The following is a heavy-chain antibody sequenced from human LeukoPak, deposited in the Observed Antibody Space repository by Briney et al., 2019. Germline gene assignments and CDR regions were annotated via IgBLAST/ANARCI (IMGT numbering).Heavy chain of an antibody. CDR2: INPDGSEK. CDR3: ARDPTLFAATEDY. CDR1: GFTFSSNW. Sequence: PGGSLRLSCAASGFTFSSNWMSWVRQAPGKGLEWVSNINPDGSEKYYVDSVKGRFTSSRDNANNSLSLQMSSLRAEDTAVYYCARDPTLFAATEDYWGQGTLVTVSS. D-gene: IGHD2-15*01. V-gene: IGHV3-7*05. J-gene: IGHJ4*02.